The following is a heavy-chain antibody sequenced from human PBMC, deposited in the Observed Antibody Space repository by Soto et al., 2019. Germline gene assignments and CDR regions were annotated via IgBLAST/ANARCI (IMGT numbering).Heavy chain of an antibody. D-gene: IGHD6-13*01. V-gene: IGHV1-2*02. CDR3: ARAQALPIAETYYYYYGMDV. Sequence: ASVKVSCKASGYTFTGYYMHWVRQAPGQGLEWMGWINPNSGGTNYAQKLQGRVTMTTDTSTSTAYMELRSLRSDDTAVYYCARAQALPIAETYYYYYGMDVWGQGTTVTVSS. J-gene: IGHJ6*02. CDR1: GYTFTGYY. CDR2: INPNSGGT.